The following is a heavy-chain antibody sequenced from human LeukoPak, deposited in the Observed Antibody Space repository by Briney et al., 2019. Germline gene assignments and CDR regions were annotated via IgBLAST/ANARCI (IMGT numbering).Heavy chain of an antibody. CDR2: IIPIFGTA. J-gene: IGHJ4*02. Sequence: ASVKVSCKASGGTFSSYAISWARQAPGQGLEWMGGIIPIFGTANYAQKFQGRVTITTDESTSTAYMELSSLRSEDTAVYYCARDSGYYYPSFDYWGQGTLVTVSS. CDR1: GGTFSSYA. D-gene: IGHD3-22*01. CDR3: ARDSGYYYPSFDY. V-gene: IGHV1-69*05.